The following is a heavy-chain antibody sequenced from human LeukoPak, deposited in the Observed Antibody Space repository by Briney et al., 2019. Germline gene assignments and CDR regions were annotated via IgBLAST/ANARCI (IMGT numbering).Heavy chain of an antibody. J-gene: IGHJ4*02. CDR3: ARGRGDSSSPFDY. CDR2: IYYSGST. CDR1: GGSISSSSYY. V-gene: IGHV4-39*07. Sequence: SETLSLTCTVSGGSISSSSYYWGWIRQPPGKGLEWIGSIYYSGSTYYNPSLKSRVTISVDTSKNQFSLRLSSVTAADTAVYYCARGRGDSSSPFDYWGQGTLVTVSS. D-gene: IGHD6-13*01.